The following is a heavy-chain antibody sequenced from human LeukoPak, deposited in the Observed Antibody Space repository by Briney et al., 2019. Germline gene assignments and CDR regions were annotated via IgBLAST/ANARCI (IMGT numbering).Heavy chain of an antibody. V-gene: IGHV3-23*01. CDR1: GFTFSSYA. Sequence: GSLRLSCAASGFTFSSYAMSWVRQAPGKGLEWVSAISGSGGSTYYADSVKGRFTISRDNAKNSLYLQMNSLRAEDTAVYYCARELAYCSSTSCYVFDYWGQGTLVTVSS. J-gene: IGHJ4*02. CDR3: ARELAYCSSTSCYVFDY. D-gene: IGHD2-2*01. CDR2: ISGSGGST.